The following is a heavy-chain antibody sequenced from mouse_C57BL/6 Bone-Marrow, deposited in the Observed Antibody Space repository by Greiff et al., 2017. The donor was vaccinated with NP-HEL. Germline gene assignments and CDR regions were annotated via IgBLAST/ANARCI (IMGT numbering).Heavy chain of an antibody. V-gene: IGHV14-4*01. CDR3: TMAGTFLAY. CDR2: IDPENGDT. J-gene: IGHJ3*01. D-gene: IGHD4-1*01. Sequence: EVQRVESGAELVRPGASVKLSCTASGFNIKDDYMHWVKQRPEQGLEWIGWIDPENGDTEYASKFQGKATITADTSSNTAYLQLSSLTSEDAAVYYCTMAGTFLAYWGQGTLVTVSA. CDR1: GFNIKDDY.